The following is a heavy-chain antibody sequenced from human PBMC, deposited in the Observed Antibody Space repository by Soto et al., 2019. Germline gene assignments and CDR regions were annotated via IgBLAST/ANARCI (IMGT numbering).Heavy chain of an antibody. CDR2: IYYSGST. CDR3: ARGVNYRVSYYYYGMDV. J-gene: IGHJ6*02. Sequence: TLSLTCTVSGGSISSGDYYWSWIRQPPGKGLEWIGYIYYSGSTYYNPSLKSRVTISVDTSKNQFSLKLSSVTAADTAVYYCARGVNYRVSYYYYGMDVWGQGTTVTVSS. V-gene: IGHV4-30-4*01. D-gene: IGHD4-4*01. CDR1: GGSISSGDYY.